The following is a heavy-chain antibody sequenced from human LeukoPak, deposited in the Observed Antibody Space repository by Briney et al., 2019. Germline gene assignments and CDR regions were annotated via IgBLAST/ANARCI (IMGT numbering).Heavy chain of an antibody. CDR3: ARGPPWYFDL. V-gene: IGHV3-23*01. CDR1: GFTFSSYA. CDR2: FSGSGGGT. D-gene: IGHD6-25*01. J-gene: IGHJ2*01. Sequence: PGGSLRLSCAASGFTFSSYAMSWVRQAPGKGLEWVSAFSGSGGGTYYADSVKGRFTISRDNSRNTLYLQMNSLTADDTAVYYCARGPPWYFDLWGRGTLVTVSS.